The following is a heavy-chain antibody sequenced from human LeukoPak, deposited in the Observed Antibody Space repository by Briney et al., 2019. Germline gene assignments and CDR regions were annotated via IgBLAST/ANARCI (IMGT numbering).Heavy chain of an antibody. CDR2: ISGSGGST. CDR3: AKVTMVRGVIRAFDY. D-gene: IGHD3-10*01. V-gene: IGHV3-23*01. Sequence: PGGSLRPSCAASGFTFSSYAMSWVRQGPGKGLEWFSAISGSGGSTYYADSVKGQFTISRDNSKNTLYLQMSSLRAEDTAVYYCAKVTMVRGVIRAFDYWGQGTLVTVSS. CDR1: GFTFSSYA. J-gene: IGHJ4*02.